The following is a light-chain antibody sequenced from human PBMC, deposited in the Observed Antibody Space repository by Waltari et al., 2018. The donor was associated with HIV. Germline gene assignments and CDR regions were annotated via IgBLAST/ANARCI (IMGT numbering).Light chain of an antibody. V-gene: IGLV1-44*01. CDR3: GSWDDSLNGHAV. CDR1: SSSIGSNS. Sequence: QSVLTQPPSASGTPGQRVTITCSGSSSSIGSNSVSWYRQFPGTAPTLVIYGSNQRPPGVPNRFSGSKSGTSASLAISGLQSEDEANYYCGSWDDSLNGHAVFGGGTTLSVL. J-gene: IGLJ2*01. CDR2: GSN.